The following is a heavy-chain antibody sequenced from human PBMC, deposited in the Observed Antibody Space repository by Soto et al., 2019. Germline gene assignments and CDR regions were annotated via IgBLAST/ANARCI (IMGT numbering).Heavy chain of an antibody. J-gene: IGHJ6*02. Sequence: EVQLVESGGGVVQPGGSLKLSCAASGFTFSRYWMRWVRQAPGQGLEGVANIKQDGSEKYNVDSVKGRITISRDNAKNSLYLQMDSLRAEDTAVDYCAREAMTTASAYYDYDGMDVWGQGTTVTVSS. V-gene: IGHV3-7*01. CDR2: IKQDGSEK. D-gene: IGHD4-17*01. CDR3: AREAMTTASAYYDYDGMDV. CDR1: GFTFSRYW.